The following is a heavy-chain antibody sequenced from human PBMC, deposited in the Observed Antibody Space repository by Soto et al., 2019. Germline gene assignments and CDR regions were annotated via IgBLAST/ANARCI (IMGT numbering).Heavy chain of an antibody. CDR3: AKEETVLVNYYYCASKDV. J-gene: IGHJ6*02. Sequence: EVQLLESGGGLVQPGGSLRLSCAASGFTFSSYAMSWVRQAPGMGLEWVSVISGSGYATYYADSVKGRFTVSRDNSSNTAYLQMNSLRAEDTAVFYCAKEETVLVNYYYCASKDVWGQGTTVTVSS. D-gene: IGHD4-17*01. CDR2: ISGSGYAT. CDR1: GFTFSSYA. V-gene: IGHV3-23*01.